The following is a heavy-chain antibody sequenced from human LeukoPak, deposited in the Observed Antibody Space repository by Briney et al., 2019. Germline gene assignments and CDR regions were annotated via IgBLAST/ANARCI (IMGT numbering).Heavy chain of an antibody. V-gene: IGHV1-18*01. Sequence: ASVKVSCKASGGTFSSYAISWVRQAPGQGLEWMGWINPNSGNTNYAQKLQGRVTMTTDTSTSTAYMELRSLRSDDTAVYYCARDLDFWSGRPNYFDYWGQGTLVTVSS. J-gene: IGHJ4*02. CDR3: ARDLDFWSGRPNYFDY. D-gene: IGHD3-3*01. CDR1: GGTFSSYA. CDR2: INPNSGNT.